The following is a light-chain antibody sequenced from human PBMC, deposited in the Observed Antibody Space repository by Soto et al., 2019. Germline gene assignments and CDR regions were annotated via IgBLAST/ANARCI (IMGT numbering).Light chain of an antibody. J-gene: IGLJ2*01. Sequence: QSVLTQPASVSGSPGQSITISCTGTSSDVGSYNLVSWYQQHPGKAPKLMIYEVSKRPSGVSNRFSGSNSGNTASLTISGLQAEDEADYYCCSYAGSSTLVFGGGTKLTVL. V-gene: IGLV2-23*02. CDR2: EVS. CDR3: CSYAGSSTLV. CDR1: SSDVGSYNL.